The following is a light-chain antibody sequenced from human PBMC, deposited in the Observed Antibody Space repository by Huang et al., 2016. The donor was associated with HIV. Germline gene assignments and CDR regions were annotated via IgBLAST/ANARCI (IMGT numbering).Light chain of an antibody. V-gene: IGKV1-5*01. CDR1: QSISRW. CDR3: QQYNSYPWT. J-gene: IGKJ1*01. CDR2: DSS. Sequence: DIQMTQSPSTLSASVGDRVTITCRASQSISRWFAWYQQKPGKAPKLLIYDSSSLESGVPSRFSGSGSGTEFTLTISSLQPDNFATYYYQQYNSYPWTFGQGTKVEIK.